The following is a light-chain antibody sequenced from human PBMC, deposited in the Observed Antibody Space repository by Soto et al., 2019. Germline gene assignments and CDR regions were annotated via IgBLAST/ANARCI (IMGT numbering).Light chain of an antibody. CDR2: GAS. Sequence: EIVMTQSPATLSVSPGERATLSCRASQSVSSNLAWYQQKPGQAPRLLIYGASTRATGIPARFSGSGSGTEFTLTISSLQSEDFXXYFXQXYXXWPPDRTFGQGTKVEIK. CDR3: QXYXXWPPDRT. CDR1: QSVSSN. V-gene: IGKV3-15*01. J-gene: IGKJ1*01.